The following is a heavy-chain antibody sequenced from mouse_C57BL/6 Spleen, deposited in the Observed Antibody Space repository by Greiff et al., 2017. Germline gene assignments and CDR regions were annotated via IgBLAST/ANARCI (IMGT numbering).Heavy chain of an antibody. CDR3: ARHRWDGSVDY. D-gene: IGHD4-1*01. J-gene: IGHJ2*01. CDR1: GFTFSDYG. CDR2: ISNLAYSI. Sequence: EVKLVESGGGLVQPGGSLKLSCAASGFTFSDYGMAWVRQTPRKGPEWVAFISNLAYSIYYADTVTGRFTISRENAKNTLYLEMSSLRSEDTAMYYCARHRWDGSVDYWGQGTTLTVSS. V-gene: IGHV5-15*01.